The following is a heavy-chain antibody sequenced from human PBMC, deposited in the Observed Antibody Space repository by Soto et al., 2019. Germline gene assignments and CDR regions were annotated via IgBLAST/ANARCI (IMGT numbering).Heavy chain of an antibody. CDR3: AKDEYYYSRSGYYIFDS. Sequence: QAQLVESGGGVVQPGESLRLSCEVSGFTFSAYGMHWVRQAPGKGLEWVAAISHDGTNKNYGDSVKGRFIISRDNSKKTLYLQMNSLRPEDTALYYCAKDEYYYSRSGYYIFDSWGQGTLVTVSS. D-gene: IGHD3-22*01. J-gene: IGHJ4*02. V-gene: IGHV3-30*18. CDR1: GFTFSAYG. CDR2: ISHDGTNK.